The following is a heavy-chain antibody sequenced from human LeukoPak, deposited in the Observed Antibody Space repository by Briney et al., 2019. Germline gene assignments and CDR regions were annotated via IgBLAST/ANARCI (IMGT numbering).Heavy chain of an antibody. CDR1: GYTFTGYY. J-gene: IGHJ4*02. D-gene: IGHD6-13*01. Sequence: ASVKVSCKASGYTFTGYYMHWVRQAPGQGLEWMGWINPNSGATNSAQKFQGRATMNRDTSISTAYMELSRLRSDDTAVYYCAKGSDSSSWYSPSDYWGQGTLVTVSS. CDR2: INPNSGAT. V-gene: IGHV1-2*02. CDR3: AKGSDSSSWYSPSDY.